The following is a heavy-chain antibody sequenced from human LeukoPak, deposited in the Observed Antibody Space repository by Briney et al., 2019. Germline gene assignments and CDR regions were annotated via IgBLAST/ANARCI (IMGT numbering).Heavy chain of an antibody. CDR3: AKDKYETTVVHYDAFDI. D-gene: IGHD4-17*01. V-gene: IGHV3-23*01. CDR2: ISGSGFNT. CDR1: GFTFNNYG. Sequence: GGSLRLSCAVSGFTFNNYGMSWVRQAPGKGLEWVSAISGSGFNTYYADSVKGRFTISRDNSKNTLYLQMNSLRAEDTAVYYCAKDKYETTVVHYDAFDIWGQGTMVTVSS. J-gene: IGHJ3*02.